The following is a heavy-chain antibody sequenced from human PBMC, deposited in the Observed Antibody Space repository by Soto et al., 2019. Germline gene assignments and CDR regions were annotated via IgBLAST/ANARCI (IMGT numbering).Heavy chain of an antibody. V-gene: IGHV3-23*01. D-gene: IGHD4-4*01. CDR1: GFTFSSAA. Sequence: PGGSLRLSCVAAGFTFSSAAMNWVRQAPGKGLEWVSIISDTGTRTHYADSVKGRFTISRDNSKNTLYLDMNSLRAEDTAVYYCAKSLDIHYKNWFDPRGKGPLVTVSS. CDR2: ISDTGTRT. CDR3: AKSLDIHYKNWFDP. J-gene: IGHJ5*02.